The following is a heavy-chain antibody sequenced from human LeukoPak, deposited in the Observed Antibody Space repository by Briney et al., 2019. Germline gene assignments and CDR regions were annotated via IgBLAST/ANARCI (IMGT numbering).Heavy chain of an antibody. CDR3: AVSGVGDLLRYFDWLSWHAFDI. Sequence: SQTLSLTCTVSGGSISSGDYYWSWIRQPSGKGLEWIGYIYYSGSTYYNPSLKSRVTISVDTSKNQFSLKLSSVTAADTAVYYRAVSGVGDLLRYFDWLSWHAFDIWGQGTMVTVSS. CDR2: IYYSGST. V-gene: IGHV4-30-4*01. CDR1: GGSISSGDYY. D-gene: IGHD3-9*01. J-gene: IGHJ3*02.